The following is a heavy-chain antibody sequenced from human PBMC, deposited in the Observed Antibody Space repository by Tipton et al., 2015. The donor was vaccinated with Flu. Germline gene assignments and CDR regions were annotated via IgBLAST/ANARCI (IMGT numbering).Heavy chain of an antibody. V-gene: IGHV4-31*03. D-gene: IGHD5-12*01. CDR2: IYYSGST. J-gene: IGHJ3*02. CDR3: ASTITPNDAFDI. Sequence: TLSLTCTVSGGSISSGGYYWSWIRQHPGKGLEWIGYIYYSGSTYYNPSLKSRVTISVDTSKNQFSLKLSSVTAADTAVYYCASTITPNDAFDIWGQGTMVTVSS. CDR1: GGSISSGGYY.